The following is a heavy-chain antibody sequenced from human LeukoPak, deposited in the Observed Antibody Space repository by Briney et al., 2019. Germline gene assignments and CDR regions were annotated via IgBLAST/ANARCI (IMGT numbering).Heavy chain of an antibody. Sequence: GGTLRLSCAASGFTFSSYGMSWVRQAPGKGLEWVSAISGSGGSTYYADSAKGRFTISRDNSKNTLYLQMNSLRAEDTAVYYCAKGGGWYCSSTSCYVPPLDYWGQGTLVTVSS. CDR2: ISGSGGST. D-gene: IGHD2-2*01. CDR1: GFTFSSYG. J-gene: IGHJ4*02. V-gene: IGHV3-23*01. CDR3: AKGGGWYCSSTSCYVPPLDY.